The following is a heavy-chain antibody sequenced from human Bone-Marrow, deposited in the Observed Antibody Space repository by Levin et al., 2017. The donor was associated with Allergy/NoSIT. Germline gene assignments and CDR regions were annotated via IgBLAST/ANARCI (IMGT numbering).Heavy chain of an antibody. CDR1: GYTFTDYF. Sequence: GESLKISCKASGYTFTDYFIHWVRQAPGQGLEWMGWINPNSGDTDSSQNFQGTVTMTRDTSISTAYMEVTSLTSNDTALYYCARISSAAFDMWGQGTVVTVSS. J-gene: IGHJ3*02. CDR3: ARISSAAFDM. V-gene: IGHV1-2*02. CDR2: INPNSGDT. D-gene: IGHD6-19*01.